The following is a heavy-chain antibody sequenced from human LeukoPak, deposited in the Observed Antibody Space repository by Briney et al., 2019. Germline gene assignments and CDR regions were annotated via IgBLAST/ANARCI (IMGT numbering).Heavy chain of an antibody. D-gene: IGHD3-9*01. Sequence: PGGSLRLSCAASGFTFSNYDMHWVRQATGKGLEWVSGIGTAGDIYYPGSVKGRFTISRDNAKNTLYLQMNSLRAEDTAVYYCARDGGAGYYSDLYYFDYWGQGTLVTVSS. CDR1: GFTFSNYD. CDR3: ARDGGAGYYSDLYYFDY. V-gene: IGHV3-13*01. CDR2: IGTAGDI. J-gene: IGHJ4*02.